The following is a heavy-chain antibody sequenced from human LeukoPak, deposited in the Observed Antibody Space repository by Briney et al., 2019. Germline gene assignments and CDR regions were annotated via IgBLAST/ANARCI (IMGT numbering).Heavy chain of an antibody. CDR1: GFSLSTRGVG. CDR3: VHRRIYSPFDY. CDR2: IYWDDDK. J-gene: IGHJ4*02. D-gene: IGHD4-11*01. Sequence: SGPTLVKPTQTLTLTCTFFGFSLSTRGVGVGWIRQPPGKAPEWLALIYWDDDKRYNSSLKSRLTITKDTSKNQVVLTMTNVDPVDTATYYCVHRRIYSPFDYWGQGALVTVSS. V-gene: IGHV2-5*02.